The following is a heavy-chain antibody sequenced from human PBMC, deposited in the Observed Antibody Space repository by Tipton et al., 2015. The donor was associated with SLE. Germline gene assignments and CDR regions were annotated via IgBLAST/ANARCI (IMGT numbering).Heavy chain of an antibody. V-gene: IGHV3-53*01. CDR3: ASLRPTNSLDI. CDR1: GYSVSSNY. J-gene: IGHJ3*02. CDR2: IYSAGDT. D-gene: IGHD2-8*01. Sequence: SLRLSCAASGYSVSSNYMSWVRQAPGKGLEWVSVIYSAGDTYYADSVKGRFTISRDNAKNSLFLQMNSLRAEDTAVYYCASLRPTNSLDIWGQGTMVTVSS.